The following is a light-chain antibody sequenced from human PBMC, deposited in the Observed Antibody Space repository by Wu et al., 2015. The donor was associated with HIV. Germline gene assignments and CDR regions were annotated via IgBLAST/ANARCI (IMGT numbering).Light chain of an antibody. CDR1: QSISRY. V-gene: IGKV1-39*01. CDR2: AAS. J-gene: IGKJ1*01. Sequence: DIQMTQSPSSVSASVGDRVTITCRASQSISRYLNWYQQKPGKAPKLLIYAASSLQSGVPSRFSGSGSGTDFILTISCLQSEDFASYYCQQYYSYPRTFGQGTKVEIK. CDR3: QQYYSYPRT.